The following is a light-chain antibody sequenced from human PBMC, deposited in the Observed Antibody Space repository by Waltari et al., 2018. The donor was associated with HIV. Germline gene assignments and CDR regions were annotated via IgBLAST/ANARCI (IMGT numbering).Light chain of an antibody. J-gene: IGLJ3*02. CDR2: EDK. CDR1: SGSVAANF. Sequence: NFMLTQPHSVSASPGETVTISCTHSSGSVAANFVQWFQQRPGSSPTTVIYEDKEEPSGVPARFSGSIDISSSSASFTAFLTISGLKTEDEAVYYCQSYDSDSLVFGGGTRLTVL. V-gene: IGLV6-57*01. CDR3: QSYDSDSLV.